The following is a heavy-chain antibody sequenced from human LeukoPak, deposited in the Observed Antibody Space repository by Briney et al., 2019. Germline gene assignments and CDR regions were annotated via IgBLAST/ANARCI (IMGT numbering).Heavy chain of an antibody. D-gene: IGHD6-19*01. J-gene: IGHJ4*02. CDR2: ISWNSGSI. CDR3: AKDKPDSSVWAQYFDY. Sequence: GRSLRLSCAASGFTFDDYAMPWVRHAPGKGLEWVSGISWNSGSIGYADSVKGRFTISRDNAKNSLYLQMNSLRAEDTALYYCAKDKPDSSVWAQYFDYWGQGTLVPVSS. CDR1: GFTFDDYA. V-gene: IGHV3-9*01.